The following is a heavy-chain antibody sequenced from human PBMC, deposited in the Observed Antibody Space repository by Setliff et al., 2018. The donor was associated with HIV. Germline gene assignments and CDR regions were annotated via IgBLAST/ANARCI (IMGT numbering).Heavy chain of an antibody. Sequence: SETLSLTCAVYGGSFSGYYWSWIRQPPGKGLEWIGEINHSGSTNYNPSLKSRVTISVDTSKNQFSLKLSSVTAADTAVHYCARGRRRLNYYDSSGYYPGLFYWGQGTLVTVSS. V-gene: IGHV4-34*01. J-gene: IGHJ4*02. CDR2: INHSGST. CDR1: GGSFSGYY. D-gene: IGHD3-22*01. CDR3: ARGRRRLNYYDSSGYYPGLFY.